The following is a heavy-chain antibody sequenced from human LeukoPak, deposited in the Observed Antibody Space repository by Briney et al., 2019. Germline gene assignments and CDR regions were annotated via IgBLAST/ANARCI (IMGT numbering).Heavy chain of an antibody. V-gene: IGHV4-59*01. D-gene: IGHD6-13*01. CDR3: ARVPTIAAAGSKGAFDI. CDR2: IYYSGST. CDR1: GGSISSYY. Sequence: SETLSLTCTVSGGSISSYYWSWIPQPPGKGLEWIGYIYYSGSTNYNPSLKSRVTISVDTSKNQFSLKLSSVTAADTAVYYCARVPTIAAAGSKGAFDIWGQGTMVTVSS. J-gene: IGHJ3*02.